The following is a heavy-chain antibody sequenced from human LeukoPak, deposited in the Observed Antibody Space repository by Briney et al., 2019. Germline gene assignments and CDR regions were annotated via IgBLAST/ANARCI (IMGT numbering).Heavy chain of an antibody. Sequence: GGSLRLSCAASGFTFSSYGMHWVRQAPGKGLEWVAFIRYDGSNKYYADSVKGRFTISRDNSKNTLYLQMNSLRAEDTAVYYCAKETGYSSSWYYYYYYMDVWGKGTTVTISS. CDR2: IRYDGSNK. CDR3: AKETGYSSSWYYYYYYMDV. CDR1: GFTFSSYG. J-gene: IGHJ6*03. V-gene: IGHV3-30*02. D-gene: IGHD6-13*01.